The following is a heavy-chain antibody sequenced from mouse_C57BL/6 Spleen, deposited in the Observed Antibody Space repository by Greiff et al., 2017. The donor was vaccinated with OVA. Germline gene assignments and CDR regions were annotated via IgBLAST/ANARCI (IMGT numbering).Heavy chain of an antibody. J-gene: IGHJ4*01. CDR1: GHTLTSQG. CDR2: IYPRSGNT. V-gene: IGHV1-81*01. Sequence: DQPQTSGAELARPGASVKLSCKASGHTLTSQGISWVKQRTGQGLEGIGEIYPRSGNTYYNEKFKGKATLTADKSSSTAYMELRSLTSEDSAVYFCARGDYPDYWGQGTSVTVSS. D-gene: IGHD2-4*01. CDR3: ARGDYPDY.